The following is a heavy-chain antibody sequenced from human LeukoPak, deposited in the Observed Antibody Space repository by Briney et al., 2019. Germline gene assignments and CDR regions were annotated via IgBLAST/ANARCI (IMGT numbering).Heavy chain of an antibody. J-gene: IGHJ4*02. V-gene: IGHV1-46*01. CDR2: INPTDGST. D-gene: IGHD6-13*01. Sequence: ASVKVSCKASGYTFTSYYIHWVRQAPGQGLEWMALINPTDGSTNYAQKFQGRVTMTEDTSTDTAYMELSSLRSEDTAVYYCATGAAAGTLRYFDYWGQGTLVTVSS. CDR3: ATGAAAGTLRYFDY. CDR1: GYTFTSYY.